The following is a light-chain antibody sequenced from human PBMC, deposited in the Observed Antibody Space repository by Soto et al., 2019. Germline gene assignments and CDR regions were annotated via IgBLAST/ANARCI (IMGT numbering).Light chain of an antibody. J-gene: IGKJ1*01. CDR3: QHLKG. CDR2: GAS. V-gene: IGKV3-20*01. CDR1: QTVSSSY. Sequence: IVLTQSPGTLSLSPGERATLSCRASQTVSSSYLTWYQQKPGQAPRLLIYGASSRATGIPDRFSGSGSETDFTLTSSRLETEYFAVYYCQHLKGFGQGTKVEIK.